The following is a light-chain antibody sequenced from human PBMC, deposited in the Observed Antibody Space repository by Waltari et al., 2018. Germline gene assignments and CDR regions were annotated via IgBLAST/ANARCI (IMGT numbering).Light chain of an antibody. CDR1: QSVLYSSNNKNY. J-gene: IGKJ1*01. Sequence: DIVMTQSPDSLAVSLGERATINCKSSQSVLYSSNNKNYFAWYQQKPGQPQKRLIYWASTRESGVPDRFSGSGSGTDFTLTISSLQAEDVAVYYCQQYYSIPWTFGQGTKV. CDR3: QQYYSIPWT. CDR2: WAS. V-gene: IGKV4-1*01.